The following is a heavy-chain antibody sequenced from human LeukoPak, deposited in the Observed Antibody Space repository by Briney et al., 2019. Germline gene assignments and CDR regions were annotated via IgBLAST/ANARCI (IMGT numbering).Heavy chain of an antibody. Sequence: GRSLRLSCAASGFTFSSYAMHWVRQAPGKGLEWVATMKQDGSAKFYVGSVKGRFTISRDNAENSLYLQVSSLRAEDTAVYYCARGRSVDVWGRGTTVTVFS. CDR2: MKQDGSAK. CDR3: ARGRSVDV. CDR1: GFTFSSYA. J-gene: IGHJ6*04. V-gene: IGHV3-7*01.